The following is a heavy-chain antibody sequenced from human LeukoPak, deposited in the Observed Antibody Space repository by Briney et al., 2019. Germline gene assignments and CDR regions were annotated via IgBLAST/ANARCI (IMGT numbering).Heavy chain of an antibody. D-gene: IGHD5-18*01. CDR2: IYTSGST. V-gene: IGHV4-61*02. CDR1: GGSISSGSYY. Sequence: SETLSLTCTVSGGSISSGSYYWSWIRQPAGKGLEWIGRIYTSGSTNYNPSLKSRVTISVDTSKNHFSLKLSAVTAADTAVYYCARDTAGFDYWGQGTLVTVSS. J-gene: IGHJ4*02. CDR3: ARDTAGFDY.